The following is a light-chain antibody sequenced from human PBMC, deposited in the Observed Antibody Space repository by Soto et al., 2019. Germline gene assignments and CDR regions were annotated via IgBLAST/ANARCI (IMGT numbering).Light chain of an antibody. Sequence: QSALTQPASVAGSPRQSITISCTGTSSHVGGYNYVSWYQQHPGKAHKLMIYEVSKRPPGVSNRFSGSKSGNTAALTISGLHAEDEAGYYCSSFTSIKTLVFGGGTKLTVL. V-gene: IGLV2-14*01. J-gene: IGLJ3*02. CDR1: SSHVGGYNY. CDR3: SSFTSIKTLV. CDR2: EVS.